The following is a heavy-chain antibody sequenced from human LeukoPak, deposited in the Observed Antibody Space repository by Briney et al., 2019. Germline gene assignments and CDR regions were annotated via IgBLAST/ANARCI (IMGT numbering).Heavy chain of an antibody. CDR3: ARGYYYDSSGYSYYYYGMDV. CDR2: INHSGST. V-gene: IGHV4-34*01. CDR1: GGSFSGYY. D-gene: IGHD3-22*01. J-gene: IGHJ6*02. Sequence: SETLSLTCAVYGGSFSGYYWSWIRQPPGKGLEWIGEINHSGSTNYNPSLKSRVTISVDTSKNQFSLKLSSVTAADTAVYYCARGYYYDSSGYSYYYYGMDVWGQGTTVTVSS.